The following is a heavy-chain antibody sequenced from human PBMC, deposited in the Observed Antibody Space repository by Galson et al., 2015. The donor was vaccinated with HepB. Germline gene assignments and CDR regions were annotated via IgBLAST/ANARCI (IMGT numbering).Heavy chain of an antibody. V-gene: IGHV3-30*04. CDR3: VREFSGLYYFDY. J-gene: IGHJ4*02. Sequence: SLRLSCAASGFTFSSYAIHWVRQAPGKGLEWVAVISYDGSNKYYADSVKGRFTISRDNSKNTLYLQMNSLRAEDTAVYYCVREFSGLYYFDYWGQGTLVTVSS. CDR2: ISYDGSNK. CDR1: GFTFSSYA. D-gene: IGHD3-10*01.